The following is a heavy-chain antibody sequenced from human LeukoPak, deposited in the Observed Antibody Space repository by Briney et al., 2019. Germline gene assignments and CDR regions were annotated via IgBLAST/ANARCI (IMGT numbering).Heavy chain of an antibody. D-gene: IGHD2-2*01. Sequence: GGSLRLSCAASGFTFSSYAMHWVRQAPGKGLEWVAVISYDGSNKYYADSEKGRFTISRDNSKNTLYLQMNSLRAEDTAVYYCARDSNIVVVPGIDYWGQGTLVTVSS. CDR3: ARDSNIVVVPGIDY. CDR2: ISYDGSNK. CDR1: GFTFSSYA. V-gene: IGHV3-30-3*01. J-gene: IGHJ4*02.